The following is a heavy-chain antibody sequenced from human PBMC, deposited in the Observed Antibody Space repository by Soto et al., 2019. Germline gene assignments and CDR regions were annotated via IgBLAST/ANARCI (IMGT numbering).Heavy chain of an antibody. CDR1: GFSINSYA. Sequence: DVQLLESGGGLVQPGGSLRLSCAASGFSINSYATSWARQAPGKGLEWVSAVSLSGATYYANFVECRFSISRDNSKNTLYLQMNSLRDEDTAVYFCTGDQYDRDVYHWFPAIWGPGTMLTVS. D-gene: IGHD3-9*01. CDR2: VSLSGAT. CDR3: TGDQYDRDVYHWFPAI. J-gene: IGHJ3*02. V-gene: IGHV3-23*01.